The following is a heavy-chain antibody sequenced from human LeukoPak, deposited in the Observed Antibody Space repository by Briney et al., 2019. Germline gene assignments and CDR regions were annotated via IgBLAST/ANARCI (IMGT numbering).Heavy chain of an antibody. CDR2: INYSGST. D-gene: IGHD1-26*01. Sequence: PSETLSLTCTVSGGSMSSGDYYWSWIRQPPGKGLEWIGNINYSGSTDYNPSLKSRVAIPVDTSKNQFSLRLSSVTAADTAVYYCARDRPGVVGGNWFDPWGQGTLVIVSS. V-gene: IGHV4-30-4*01. CDR3: ARDRPGVVGGNWFDP. CDR1: GGSMSSGDYY. J-gene: IGHJ5*02.